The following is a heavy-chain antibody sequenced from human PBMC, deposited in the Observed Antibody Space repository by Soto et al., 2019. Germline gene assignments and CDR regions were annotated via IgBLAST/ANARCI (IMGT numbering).Heavy chain of an antibody. J-gene: IGHJ5*02. CDR1: GYSTSSSNW. CDR3: ARVVGATTGWFDP. D-gene: IGHD1-26*01. V-gene: IGHV4-28*01. Sequence: SETLSLTCAVSGYSTSSSNWWGWIRQPPGKGLEWIGYIYYSGSTYYNPSLKSRVTMSVDTSKNQFFLKLSSVTAVDTAVYYCARVVGATTGWFDPWGQGTLVTVS. CDR2: IYYSGST.